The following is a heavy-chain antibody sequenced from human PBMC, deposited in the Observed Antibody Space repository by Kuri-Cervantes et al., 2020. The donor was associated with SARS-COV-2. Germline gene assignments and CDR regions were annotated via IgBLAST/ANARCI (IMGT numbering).Heavy chain of an antibody. Sequence: GGSLRLSCTASGFTFNTYNMKWVRQAPGKGLEWVSGIGPSNTYIYYADSVKGRFIISRDNAKNSLYLQMNSLRAEDTAVYYCARDSLDWFIPLDYWGQGTLVTVSS. V-gene: IGHV3-21*01. CDR1: GFTFNTYN. CDR2: IGPSNTYI. J-gene: IGHJ4*02. D-gene: IGHD3-9*01. CDR3: ARDSLDWFIPLDY.